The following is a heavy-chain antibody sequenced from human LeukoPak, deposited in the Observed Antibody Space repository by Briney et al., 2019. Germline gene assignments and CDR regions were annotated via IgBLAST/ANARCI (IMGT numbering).Heavy chain of an antibody. V-gene: IGHV1-2*02. CDR3: ARDRGYCSSTSCFLDDAFDI. CDR2: INPTSGGT. J-gene: IGHJ3*02. Sequence: ASVKVSCKASGYTFTGYYMHWVRQAPGQGLEWMGWINPTSGGTNYAQKFQGRVTMTRDTSISTAYMELSRLRSDDTAVYYCARDRGYCSSTSCFLDDAFDIWGQGTMVTVSS. CDR1: GYTFTGYY. D-gene: IGHD2-2*03.